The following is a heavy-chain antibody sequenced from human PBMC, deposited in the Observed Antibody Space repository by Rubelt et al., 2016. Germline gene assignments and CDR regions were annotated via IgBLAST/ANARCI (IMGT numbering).Heavy chain of an antibody. CDR2: IYYSGST. Sequence: STCGYYWGWIRQPPGKGLEWIGTIYYSGSTYWRTFYNPFLKSRVTMSADTSNIQFSLELSSVTAADTAVYYCARRHKGSSSTSGYYYYYYAMDVWGEGTTVTVSS. CDR3: ARRHKGSSSTSGYYYYYYAMDV. J-gene: IGHJ6*04. CDR1: STCGYY. V-gene: IGHV4-39*01. D-gene: IGHD6-13*01.